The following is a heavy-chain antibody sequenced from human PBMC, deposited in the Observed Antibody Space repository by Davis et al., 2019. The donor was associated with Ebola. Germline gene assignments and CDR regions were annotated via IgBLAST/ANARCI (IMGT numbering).Heavy chain of an antibody. CDR3: AREAAAGGIEY. CDR2: IYYSGST. Sequence: PSETLSLTCTVSGGSISSSSYYWGWIRQPPGKGLEWIGSIYYSGSTYYNPSLKSRVTISVDTSKNQFSLKLSSVTAADTAVYYCAREAAAGGIEYRGQGTLGTVSS. D-gene: IGHD6-13*01. V-gene: IGHV4-39*02. J-gene: IGHJ4*02. CDR1: GGSISSSSYY.